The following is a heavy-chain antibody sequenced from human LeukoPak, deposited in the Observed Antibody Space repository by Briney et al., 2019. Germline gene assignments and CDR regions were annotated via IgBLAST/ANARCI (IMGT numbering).Heavy chain of an antibody. CDR1: GGSISSYY. V-gene: IGHV4-59*08. CDR3: ARLYGSGSYYNY. CDR2: IYYSGST. Sequence: SETLSLTCTVSGGSISSYYWSWIRQPPGKGLEWIGYIYYSGSTNYNPSLTSRVTISVDTSKNQFSLKLSSVTAADTAVYYCARLYGSGSYYNYWGQGTLVTVSS. D-gene: IGHD3-10*01. J-gene: IGHJ4*02.